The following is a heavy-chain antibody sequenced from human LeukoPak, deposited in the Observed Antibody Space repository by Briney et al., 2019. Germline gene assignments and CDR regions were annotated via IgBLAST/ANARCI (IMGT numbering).Heavy chain of an antibody. D-gene: IGHD4/OR15-4a*01. J-gene: IGHJ4*02. CDR2: ISSSSTYI. Sequence: GRSLRLSCAASGFTFDNYAMHWVRQAPGKGLEWVSSISSSSTYIYYADSLKGRFTISRDNAKNSLYLQMNSLRAEDTAVYYCARDPRKYGGQAPFDYWGLGTVVTVSS. CDR1: GFTFDNYA. V-gene: IGHV3-21*01. CDR3: ARDPRKYGGQAPFDY.